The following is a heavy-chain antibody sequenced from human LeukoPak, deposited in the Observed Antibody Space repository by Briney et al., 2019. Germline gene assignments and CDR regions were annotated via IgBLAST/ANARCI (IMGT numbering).Heavy chain of an antibody. Sequence: PGRSLRLSCAASGFTFSSYGMHWVRQAPGKGLEWVAVISYDGSNKYYADSVKGRFTIPRDNSKNTLYLQMNSLRAEDTAVYYCAKDHGSSWYLVVVYYYGMDVWGQGTTVTVSS. CDR3: AKDHGSSWYLVVVYYYGMDV. J-gene: IGHJ6*02. V-gene: IGHV3-30*18. D-gene: IGHD6-13*01. CDR1: GFTFSSYG. CDR2: ISYDGSNK.